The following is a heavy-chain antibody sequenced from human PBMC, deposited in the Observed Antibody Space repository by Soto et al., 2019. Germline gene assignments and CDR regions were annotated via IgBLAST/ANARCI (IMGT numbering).Heavy chain of an antibody. CDR2: IYPGDSDT. CDR1: GYSFTSYW. J-gene: IGHJ3*01. V-gene: IGHV5-51*01. Sequence: PGESLKISCKGSGYSFTSYWIGWVRQMPGKGLEWMGIIYPGDSDTRYSPSLQGQVTISADKSINTAYLQWSSRKASDTAMYYCARRGYCSGGGCPNAFDLWGQGTMVTVSS. D-gene: IGHD2-15*01. CDR3: ARRGYCSGGGCPNAFDL.